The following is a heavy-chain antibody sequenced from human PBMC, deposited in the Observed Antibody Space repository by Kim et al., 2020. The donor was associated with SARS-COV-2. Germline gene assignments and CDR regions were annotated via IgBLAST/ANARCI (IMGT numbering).Heavy chain of an antibody. CDR1: GGSISSYY. CDR3: ARHPDTAMAHDY. CDR2: IYYSGST. J-gene: IGHJ4*02. V-gene: IGHV4-59*08. D-gene: IGHD5-18*01. Sequence: SETLSLTCTVSGGSISSYYWSWIRQPPGKGLEWIGYIYYSGSTNYNPSLKSRVTISVDTSKNQFSLKLSSMTAADTAVYYCARHPDTAMAHDYWGQGTLVTVSS.